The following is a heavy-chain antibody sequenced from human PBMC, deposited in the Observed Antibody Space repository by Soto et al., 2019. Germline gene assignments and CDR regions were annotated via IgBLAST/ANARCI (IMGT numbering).Heavy chain of an antibody. D-gene: IGHD3-16*01. CDR2: INAGNGNT. Sequence: ASVKVSCKASGYTFTSYAMHWVRQAPGQRLEWMGWINAGNGNTKYSQKFQGRVTITRDTPASTAYMELSSLRSEDTAVYYCARAWYYDYIWGSYPDWFDPWGQGTLVTVS. CDR3: ARAWYYDYIWGSYPDWFDP. J-gene: IGHJ5*02. CDR1: GYTFTSYA. V-gene: IGHV1-3*01.